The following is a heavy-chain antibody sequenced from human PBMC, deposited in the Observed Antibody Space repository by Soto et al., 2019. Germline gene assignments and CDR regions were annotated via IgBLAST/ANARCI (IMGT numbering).Heavy chain of an antibody. CDR2: ISGSGGST. J-gene: IGHJ4*02. D-gene: IGHD2-2*01. CDR3: AKDRRPHCSSTSCRFFDY. Sequence: PGVSLRLSCAASGFTFCSYAMSWVLQAPGKGREWVSAISGSGGSTYYADSVKGRFTISRDNSKNTLYLQMNSLRAEDTAVYYCAKDRRPHCSSTSCRFFDYWGQGTLVTVSS. CDR1: GFTFCSYA. V-gene: IGHV3-23*01.